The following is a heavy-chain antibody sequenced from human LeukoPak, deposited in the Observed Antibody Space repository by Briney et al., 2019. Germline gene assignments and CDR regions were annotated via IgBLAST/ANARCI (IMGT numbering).Heavy chain of an antibody. J-gene: IGHJ4*02. CDR1: GFTFSSYG. D-gene: IGHD5-12*01. CDR2: ISYDGTNK. V-gene: IGHV3-30*03. Sequence: GGSLRLSCAASGFTFSSYGMHWARQAPGKGLEWLAVISYDGTNKDYADSVKGRFTISRDNSKNTLYLQVNSLRAEDTAVYYCARELDEWLRPFDYWGQGTLVTVSS. CDR3: ARELDEWLRPFDY.